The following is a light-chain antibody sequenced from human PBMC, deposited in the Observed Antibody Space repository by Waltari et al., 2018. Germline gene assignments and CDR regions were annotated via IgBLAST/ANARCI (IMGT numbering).Light chain of an antibody. CDR1: SSNIGSNP. CDR2: NND. J-gene: IGLJ2*01. V-gene: IGLV1-44*01. CDR3: AAWDDNLNGAV. Sequence: QSVVTQPPSASGTPGQRVTISCSGGSSNIGSNPVNWYQQLPGTAPKLLIYNNDQRPSGVPVRFSGSKSGTSASLAISGLQSEEEADYYCAAWDDNLNGAVFGGGTKLSVL.